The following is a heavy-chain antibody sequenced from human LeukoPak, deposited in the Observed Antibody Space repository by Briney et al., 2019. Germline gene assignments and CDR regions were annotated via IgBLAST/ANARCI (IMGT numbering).Heavy chain of an antibody. V-gene: IGHV3-33*08. D-gene: IGHD2-15*01. CDR2: IWYDGSKK. Sequence: GGSLRLSCAASGFNFNTYTMNWVRQAPGKGLEWVAVIWYDGSKKYYADSVKGRFTISRDNSKNTLYLQMNSLRAEDTAVYYCARDTGGSSDIKGDYWGEGTLVTVSS. CDR3: ARDTGGSSDIKGDY. J-gene: IGHJ4*02. CDR1: GFNFNTYT.